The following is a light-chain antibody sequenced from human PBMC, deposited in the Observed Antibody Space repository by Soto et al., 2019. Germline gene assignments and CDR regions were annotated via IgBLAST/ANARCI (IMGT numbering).Light chain of an antibody. V-gene: IGLV1-44*01. Sequence: QAVVTQPPSASGTPGQRVTISCSGSSSNIGSNTVNWYQQLPGTAPKLLIYSNNQRPSGVPDRFSASKSGTSASLAISGLQSEDEADYYCASWDDSLNGHVFGTGTKVTVL. CDR2: SNN. CDR3: ASWDDSLNGHV. CDR1: SSNIGSNT. J-gene: IGLJ1*01.